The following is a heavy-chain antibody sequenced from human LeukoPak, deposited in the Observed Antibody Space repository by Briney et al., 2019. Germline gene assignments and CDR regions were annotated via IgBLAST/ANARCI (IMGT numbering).Heavy chain of an antibody. CDR3: AKGTPITMVRGVTYYFDY. CDR1: GFTFSSYG. CDR2: IRYDGSNK. J-gene: IGHJ4*02. V-gene: IGHV3-30*02. Sequence: PGGSLRLSCAASGFTFSSYGMHWVRQAPGKGLEWVAFIRYDGSNKYYADSVKGRFTISRDNSKNTLYLQMNSLRAEDTAVYYCAKGTPITMVRGVTYYFDYWGQGTLVTVSS. D-gene: IGHD3-10*01.